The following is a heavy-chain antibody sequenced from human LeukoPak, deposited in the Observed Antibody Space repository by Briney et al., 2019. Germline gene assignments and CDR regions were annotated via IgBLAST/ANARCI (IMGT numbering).Heavy chain of an antibody. CDR3: ATIPSNYYDSSGYDDY. D-gene: IGHD3-22*01. V-gene: IGHV1-2*06. CDR2: SNPNSGGT. Sequence: ASVKVSCKASGYTFTGYYMHWVRQAPGQGLEWMGRSNPNSGGTNYAQKFQGRVTMTRDTSISTAYMELSRLRSDDTAVYYCATIPSNYYDSSGYDDYWGQGTLVTVSS. J-gene: IGHJ4*02. CDR1: GYTFTGYY.